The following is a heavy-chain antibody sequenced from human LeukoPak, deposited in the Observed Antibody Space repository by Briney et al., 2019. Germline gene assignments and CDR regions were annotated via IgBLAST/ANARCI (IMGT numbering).Heavy chain of an antibody. Sequence: PSETLSLTCTVSGYSISRGHYWGSLRPPPGKGLACIESSYHSGSTYYNPSLKSRVTISGDTSKNQLSLKLSSVTAADTAVYYCARGSDYYYYYYMDVWGKGTTVTVSS. J-gene: IGHJ6*03. CDR2: SYHSGST. V-gene: IGHV4-38-2*02. CDR1: GYSISRGHY. D-gene: IGHD1-26*01. CDR3: ARGSDYYYYYYMDV.